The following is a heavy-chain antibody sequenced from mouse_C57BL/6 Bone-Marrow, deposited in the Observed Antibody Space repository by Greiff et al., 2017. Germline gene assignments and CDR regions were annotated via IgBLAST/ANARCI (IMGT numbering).Heavy chain of an antibody. J-gene: IGHJ3*01. Sequence: EVMLVESGGDLVKPGGSLKLSCAASGFTFSSYGMSWVRQTPDKRLEWVATISSGGSYTYYPARVKGRFTISRDNAKNTLYLQMSSLKSEDTAMYYCARHHPITTVVARPFAYWGQGTLVTVSA. CDR2: ISSGGSYT. CDR1: GFTFSSYG. D-gene: IGHD1-1*01. V-gene: IGHV5-6*02. CDR3: ARHHPITTVVARPFAY.